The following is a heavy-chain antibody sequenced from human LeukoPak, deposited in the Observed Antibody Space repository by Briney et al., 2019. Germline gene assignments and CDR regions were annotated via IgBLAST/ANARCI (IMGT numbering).Heavy chain of an antibody. V-gene: IGHV3-33*01. CDR3: ATSYSTGWQQGYFDY. CDR1: GITFSSHG. CDR2: IWYDGSKK. Sequence: GGSLRLSCAVSGITFSSHGMHWVRQAPGKGLEWVAVIWYDGSKKYYSDSVKGRFTISRDNPKNTLSLQMSSLRAEDTAVYYCATSYSTGWQQGYFDYWGQGTLVTVSS. J-gene: IGHJ4*02. D-gene: IGHD6-19*01.